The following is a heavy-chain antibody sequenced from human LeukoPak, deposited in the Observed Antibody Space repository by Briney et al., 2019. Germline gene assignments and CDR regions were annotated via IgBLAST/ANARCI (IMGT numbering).Heavy chain of an antibody. V-gene: IGHV3-23*01. J-gene: IGHJ4*02. Sequence: GGSLRLSCAASGFMFSTYGMSWVRQAPGKGLEWVSGISGTGGRTYYADSVKGRFTISRESSKSTLYLQMNSLRVEDTAVYYCARRPGWELKEALDYWGQGTLVTVSS. CDR1: GFMFSTYG. CDR2: ISGTGGRT. CDR3: ARRPGWELKEALDY. D-gene: IGHD1-26*01.